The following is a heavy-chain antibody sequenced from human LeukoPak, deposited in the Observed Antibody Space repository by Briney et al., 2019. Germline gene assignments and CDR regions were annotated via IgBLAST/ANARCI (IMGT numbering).Heavy chain of an antibody. CDR1: GFIVSC. D-gene: IGHD4-17*01. Sequence: GGSLRLSCAASGFIVSCMSWVRQAPGKGLEWVSLIYSGGSTYYADSVKGRFTISRDNSKNTLYLHMDNLRAEDTAVHYCARHDYGDRYAFDIWGQGTMVTVSS. J-gene: IGHJ3*02. CDR2: IYSGGST. CDR3: ARHDYGDRYAFDI. V-gene: IGHV3-66*04.